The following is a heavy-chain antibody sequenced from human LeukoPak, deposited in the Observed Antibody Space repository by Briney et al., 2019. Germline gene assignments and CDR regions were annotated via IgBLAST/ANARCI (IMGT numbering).Heavy chain of an antibody. V-gene: IGHV4-59*01. CDR2: IYYSGST. Sequence: SETLSLTCTVSGGSISSYYWSWIRQPPGKGLEWIGYIYYSGSTNYNPSLKSRVTISVDTSKNQFSLKLSSVTAADTAVYYCARERVSSGYESGGFDYWGQGTLVTVSS. D-gene: IGHD5-12*01. CDR3: ARERVSSGYESGGFDY. J-gene: IGHJ4*02. CDR1: GGSISSYY.